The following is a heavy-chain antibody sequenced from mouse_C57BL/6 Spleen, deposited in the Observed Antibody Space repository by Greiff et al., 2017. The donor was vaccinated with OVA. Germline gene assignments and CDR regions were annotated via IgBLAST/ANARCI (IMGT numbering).Heavy chain of an antibody. CDR2: IDPEDGET. D-gene: IGHD2-2*01. CDR1: GFNIKAYY. CDR3: ARGYDKENFDY. J-gene: IGHJ2*01. V-gene: IGHV14-2*01. Sequence: EVQLQESGAELVKPGASVKLSCTASGFNIKAYYMHWVKQRTEQGLEWIGRIDPEDGETKYAPKFQGKATITADTASNTAYLQLSSLTSADTAVYYCARGYDKENFDYWGQGTTLTVSS.